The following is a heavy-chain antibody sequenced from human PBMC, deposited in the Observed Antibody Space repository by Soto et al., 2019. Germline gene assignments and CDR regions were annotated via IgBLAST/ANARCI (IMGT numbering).Heavy chain of an antibody. CDR2: IYSGGST. J-gene: IGHJ4*02. Sequence: GGSLRLSCAASGFTVSSNYMSWVRQAPGKGLEWVSVIYSGGSTYYADSVKGRFTISRDNSKNTLYLQMNSLRAEDTAVYYCARGRQQLAQLDYWGQGTLVTVSS. D-gene: IGHD6-13*01. CDR1: GFTVSSNY. V-gene: IGHV3-53*01. CDR3: ARGRQQLAQLDY.